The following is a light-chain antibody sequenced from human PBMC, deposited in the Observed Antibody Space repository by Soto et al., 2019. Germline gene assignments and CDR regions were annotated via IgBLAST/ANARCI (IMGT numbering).Light chain of an antibody. Sequence: QSALTQPASVSGSPGQSITISCTGTSSDVGGYNYVSWYQQHPGKAPKFMIYEVSNRPSGVSNRFSGSKSGNTASLTISGFQAEDEGDYYCSSYASSSTLVFGTGTKLTVL. V-gene: IGLV2-14*01. J-gene: IGLJ1*01. CDR2: EVS. CDR3: SSYASSSTLV. CDR1: SSDVGGYNY.